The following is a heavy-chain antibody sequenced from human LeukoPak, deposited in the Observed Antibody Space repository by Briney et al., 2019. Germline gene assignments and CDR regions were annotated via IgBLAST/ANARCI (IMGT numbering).Heavy chain of an antibody. D-gene: IGHD3-22*01. Sequence: GASVKVSCKASGYTFTSYGISWVRQAPGQELEWMGWISAYNGNTNYAQKLQGRVTMTTDTSTSTAYMELRSLRSDDTAVYYCARTDGITMIVVDAFDIWGQGTMVTVSS. CDR3: ARTDGITMIVVDAFDI. CDR1: GYTFTSYG. J-gene: IGHJ3*02. CDR2: ISAYNGNT. V-gene: IGHV1-18*01.